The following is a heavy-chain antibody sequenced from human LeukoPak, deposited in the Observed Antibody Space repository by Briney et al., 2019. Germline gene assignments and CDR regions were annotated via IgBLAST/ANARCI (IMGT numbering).Heavy chain of an antibody. Sequence: PGGSLRLSCAAFGFTFSDYYMSWIRQAPGKGLEWVSAISGSGGSTYYADSVKGRFTISRDNSKNTLYLQMNSLRPEDTAVYYCAKEWLGATVSVDAFDIWGQGTMVTVSS. CDR2: ISGSGGST. D-gene: IGHD5-18*01. V-gene: IGHV3-23*01. CDR3: AKEWLGATVSVDAFDI. J-gene: IGHJ3*02. CDR1: GFTFSDYY.